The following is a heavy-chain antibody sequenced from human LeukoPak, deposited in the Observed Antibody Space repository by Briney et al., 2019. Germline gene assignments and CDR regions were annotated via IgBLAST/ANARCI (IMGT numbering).Heavy chain of an antibody. Sequence: SETLSLXCAVYGGSFSGYYWSWIRQPPGKGLEWIGEINHSGSTSYNPSLKSRVTISVDTSKNQFSLKLSSVTAADTAVYYCARGPQPLGYCSSTSCYGDWFDPWGQGTLVTVSS. CDR2: INHSGST. D-gene: IGHD2-2*01. CDR1: GGSFSGYY. CDR3: ARGPQPLGYCSSTSCYGDWFDP. J-gene: IGHJ5*02. V-gene: IGHV4-34*01.